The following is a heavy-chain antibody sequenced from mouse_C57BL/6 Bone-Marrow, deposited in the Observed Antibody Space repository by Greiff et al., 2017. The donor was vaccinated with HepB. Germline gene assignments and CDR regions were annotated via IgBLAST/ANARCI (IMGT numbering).Heavy chain of an antibody. V-gene: IGHV5-12*01. D-gene: IGHD1-1*01. CDR2: ISNGGGST. CDR1: GFTFSDYY. Sequence: EVKLVESGGGLVQPGGSLKLSCAASGFTFSDYYMYWVRQTPEKRLEWVAYISNGGGSTYYPDTVKGRFTISRDNAKNTLYLQMSRLKSEDTAMYYCARQGTTVGDFDVWGTGTTVTVSS. CDR3: ARQGTTVGDFDV. J-gene: IGHJ1*03.